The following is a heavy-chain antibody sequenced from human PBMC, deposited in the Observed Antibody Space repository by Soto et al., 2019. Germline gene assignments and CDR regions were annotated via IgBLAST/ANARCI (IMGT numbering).Heavy chain of an antibody. CDR3: ATPRHGDPWNRYYFDY. CDR1: GYTLTELS. D-gene: IGHD4-17*01. CDR2: FDPEDGET. V-gene: IGHV1-24*01. J-gene: IGHJ4*02. Sequence: ASVKVSCKVSGYTLTELSMHWARQAPGKGLEWTGGFDPEDGETIYAQKFQGRVTMTEDTSTDTAYMELSSLRSEDTAVYYCATPRHGDPWNRYYFDYWGQGTLVTVSS.